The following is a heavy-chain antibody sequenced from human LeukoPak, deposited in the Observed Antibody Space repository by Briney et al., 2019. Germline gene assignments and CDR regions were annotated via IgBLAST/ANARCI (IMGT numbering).Heavy chain of an antibody. CDR2: INHSGST. Sequence: PSETLSLTCAVYGGSFSGYYWSWIRQPPGKGLEWIGEINHSGSTNYNPSLKSRVTISVDTSKNQFSLKLSSVTAADTAVYYCARTPSASSFDYWGQGTLVTVSS. CDR3: ARTPSASSFDY. CDR1: GGSFSGYY. V-gene: IGHV4-34*01. D-gene: IGHD6-19*01. J-gene: IGHJ4*02.